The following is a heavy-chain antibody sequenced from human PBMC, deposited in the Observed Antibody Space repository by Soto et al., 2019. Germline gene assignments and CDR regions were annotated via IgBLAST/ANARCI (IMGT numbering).Heavy chain of an antibody. CDR2: ISYDGNNK. Sequence: GGSLRLSCAASGFTFSTYAMHWVRQAPGRGLEWVAVISYDGNNKYYAGSVKGRFTISRDNPKNPLDLQMNSLRAEDTAVYYCARDGKEDCSSNSCPRLGFFEYWGQGTLVTVSS. CDR3: ARDGKEDCSSNSCPRLGFFEY. J-gene: IGHJ4*02. D-gene: IGHD2-2*01. V-gene: IGHV3-30-3*01. CDR1: GFTFSTYA.